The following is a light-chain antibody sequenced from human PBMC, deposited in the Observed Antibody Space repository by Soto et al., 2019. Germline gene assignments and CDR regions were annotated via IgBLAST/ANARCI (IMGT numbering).Light chain of an antibody. CDR2: RND. Sequence: QPVLTQPPSASGTPGQRVTISCSGSSSNIGSNYVYWYQQFPGSAPKLLIYRNDQRPSGVPDRFSGSKSGTSASLAISGPQSEDEADYYCAAWDDSLSAVVFGGGTKLTVL. CDR3: AAWDDSLSAVV. J-gene: IGLJ2*01. V-gene: IGLV1-47*01. CDR1: SSNIGSNY.